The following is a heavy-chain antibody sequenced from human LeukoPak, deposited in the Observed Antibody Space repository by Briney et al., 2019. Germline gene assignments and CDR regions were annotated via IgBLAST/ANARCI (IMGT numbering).Heavy chain of an antibody. CDR1: GFVFNTYS. CDR2: ISGDGGST. CDR3: AREQPAGSTHY. D-gene: IGHD2-2*01. J-gene: IGHJ4*02. V-gene: IGHV3-64*01. Sequence: PGGSLRLSCAASGFVFNTYSMHWVRQAPGKGLEWVSAISGDGGSTYYANSVKGRFTISRDNSKNTLYLQMGSLRPDDTALYYCAREQPAGSTHYWGQGTLVTVSS.